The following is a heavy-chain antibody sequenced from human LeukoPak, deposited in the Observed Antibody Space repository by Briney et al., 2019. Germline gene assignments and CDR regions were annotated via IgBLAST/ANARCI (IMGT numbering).Heavy chain of an antibody. CDR1: GYTFTSYG. Sequence: GASVKVSCKASGYTFTSYGISWVRQAPGQGLEWMGWISAYNGNTNYAQKLQGRVTMTTDTSTSTAYMELRILRSDDTAVYYCARDRYGYSGSQFDYWGQGTLVTVSS. J-gene: IGHJ4*02. V-gene: IGHV1-18*01. CDR3: ARDRYGYSGSQFDY. D-gene: IGHD1-26*01. CDR2: ISAYNGNT.